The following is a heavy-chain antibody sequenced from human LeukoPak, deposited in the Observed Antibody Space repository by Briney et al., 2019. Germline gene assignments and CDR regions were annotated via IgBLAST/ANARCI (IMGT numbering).Heavy chain of an antibody. CDR2: INPNSGGT. J-gene: IGHJ4*02. CDR3: ATDRSSGYGPGRFDY. Sequence: ASVKVSCKASGYTFTGYYMHWVRQAPGQGLEWMGWINPNSGGTNYAQKFQGRVTMTRDTSISTAYMELSRLRSEDTAVYYCATDRSSGYGPGRFDYWGQGTLLTVSS. D-gene: IGHD5-12*01. CDR1: GYTFTGYY. V-gene: IGHV1-2*02.